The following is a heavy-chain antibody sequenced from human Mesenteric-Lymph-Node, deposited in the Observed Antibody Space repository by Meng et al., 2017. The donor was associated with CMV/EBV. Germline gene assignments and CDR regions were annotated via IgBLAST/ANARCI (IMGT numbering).Heavy chain of an antibody. CDR1: GFTFSSYS. D-gene: IGHD6-13*01. Sequence: GESLKISCAASGFTFSSYSMNWVRQAPGKGLEWVALIRSDGSDEYYADSVKGRFTISRDNSKNTVFLQMNSLRAEDTAVYYCAREPIDSAAGTGFGLDQDYWGQGTLVTVSS. J-gene: IGHJ4*02. CDR3: AREPIDSAAGTGFGLDQDY. V-gene: IGHV3-33*08. CDR2: IRSDGSDE.